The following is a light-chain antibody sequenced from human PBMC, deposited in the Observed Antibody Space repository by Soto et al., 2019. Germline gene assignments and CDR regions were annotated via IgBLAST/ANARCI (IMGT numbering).Light chain of an antibody. CDR3: QQYNRYSWT. Sequence: SLPVTPGEEASISCRSSQSLLHKNGNNYFKWYLQKPGQAPQLLIYLGSNRASGIPDRFSGSGSGTEFTLKIRRLQPDDFGTYYCQQYNRYSWTFGQGTKVDIK. V-gene: IGKV2-28*01. CDR1: QSLLHKNGNNY. J-gene: IGKJ1*01. CDR2: LGS.